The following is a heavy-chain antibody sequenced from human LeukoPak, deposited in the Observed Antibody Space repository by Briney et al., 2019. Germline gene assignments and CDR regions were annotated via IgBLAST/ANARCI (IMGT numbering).Heavy chain of an antibody. Sequence: PSETLSLTCTVSGGSISSIIYYWGWIRQPPGKRLEWIGTIYYSGSTYYNPSLKSRVTISVDTSKNQFSLKLSSVTAADTAVYYCARNLAGHFGGFYFDDWGQGTLVPVSS. CDR1: GGSISSIIYY. CDR2: IYYSGST. J-gene: IGHJ4*02. V-gene: IGHV4-39*07. CDR3: ARNLAGHFGGFYFDD. D-gene: IGHD2-21*01.